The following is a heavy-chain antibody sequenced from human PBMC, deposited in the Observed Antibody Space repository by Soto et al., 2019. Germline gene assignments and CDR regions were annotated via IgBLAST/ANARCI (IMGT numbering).Heavy chain of an antibody. CDR2: INHSGST. V-gene: IGHV4-34*01. D-gene: IGHD5-12*01. J-gene: IGHJ6*03. Sequence: SETLSLTCAVYGGSFSGYYWSWIRQPPGKGLEWIGEINHSGSTNYNPSLKSRVTISVDTSKNQFSLKLSSVTAADTAVYYCAREGHTVATRFYYMDVWGKGNTVTVSS. CDR3: AREGHTVATRFYYMDV. CDR1: GGSFSGYY.